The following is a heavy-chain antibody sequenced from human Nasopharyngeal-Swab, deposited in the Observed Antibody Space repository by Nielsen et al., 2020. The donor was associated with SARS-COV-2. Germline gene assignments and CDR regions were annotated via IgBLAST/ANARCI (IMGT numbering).Heavy chain of an antibody. J-gene: IGHJ4*02. CDR1: GFTFSSYG. V-gene: IGHV3-33*01. CDR3: ARDIGAWFRELRY. CDR2: IWYDGSNK. D-gene: IGHD3-10*01. Sequence: GGSLRLSCAASGFTFSSYGIHWFRQAPGKGLEWVAVIWYDGSNKYYADSVKGRFTISRDNSKNTLYLQMNSLRAEDTAVYYCARDIGAWFRELRYWGQGTLVTVSS.